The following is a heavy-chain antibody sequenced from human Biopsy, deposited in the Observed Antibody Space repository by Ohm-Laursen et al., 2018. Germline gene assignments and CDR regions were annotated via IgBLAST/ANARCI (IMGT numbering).Heavy chain of an antibody. CDR1: GFSFSSYG. CDR3: ARDRREHYQFDH. CDR2: IWYDGSDQ. Sequence: SLRLSCTASGFSFSSYGMHWVRQAPGKGLEWVALIWYDGSDQYYADSVKGRFTISRDNSKNTVYLQMNSLRAEDTAVYYCARDRREHYQFDHWGQGTRVTVSS. D-gene: IGHD1-26*01. J-gene: IGHJ4*02. V-gene: IGHV3-33*08.